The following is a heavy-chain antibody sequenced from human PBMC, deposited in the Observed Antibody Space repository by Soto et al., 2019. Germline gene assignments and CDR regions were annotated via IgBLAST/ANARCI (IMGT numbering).Heavy chain of an antibody. CDR3: ATSQNGYSSGWYYFDY. D-gene: IGHD6-19*01. CDR2: INPNSGGT. V-gene: IGHV1-2*04. Sequence: ASVKVSCKASGDTFTGYYMHWVRQAPGQGLEWMGWINPNSGGTNYAQKFQGWVTMTRDTSISTAYMELSRLRSDDTAVYYCATSQNGYSSGWYYFDYWGQGTLVTVSS. CDR1: GDTFTGYY. J-gene: IGHJ4*02.